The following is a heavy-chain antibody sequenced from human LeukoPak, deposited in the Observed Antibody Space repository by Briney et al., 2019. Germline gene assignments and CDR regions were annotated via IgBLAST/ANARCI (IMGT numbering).Heavy chain of an antibody. CDR1: GFTFSSYS. V-gene: IGHV3-21*01. J-gene: IGHJ4*02. Sequence: GGSLRLSCAASGFTFSSYSMNWVRQAPGKGLEWVSSISSSSYIYYADSVKGRFTISRDNAKNSLYLQMNSLRAEDTAVYYCARDPPATIFGVVIHFDYWGQGTLVTVSS. CDR2: ISSSSYI. CDR3: ARDPPATIFGVVIHFDY. D-gene: IGHD3-3*01.